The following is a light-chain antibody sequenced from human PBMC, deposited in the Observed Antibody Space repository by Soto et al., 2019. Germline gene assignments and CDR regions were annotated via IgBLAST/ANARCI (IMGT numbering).Light chain of an antibody. CDR2: EVT. J-gene: IGLJ3*02. Sequence: QSALTQPPSASGSPGQSVTISCTGTSSDVGAYKYVSWYQQYPGKAPKLMIYEVTKRPSGVPDRFSGSKSGNTASLTVSGLQAEDEDDYYCTSYVGNDIWVFGGGTKLTVL. CDR1: SSDVGAYKY. CDR3: TSYVGNDIWV. V-gene: IGLV2-8*01.